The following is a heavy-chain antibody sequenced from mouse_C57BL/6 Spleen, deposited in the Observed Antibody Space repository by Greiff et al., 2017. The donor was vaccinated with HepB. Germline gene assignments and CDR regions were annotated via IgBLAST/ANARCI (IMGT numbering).Heavy chain of an antibody. D-gene: IGHD2-4*01. CDR2: INYDGSST. CDR3: ARGYYDYDRYFDV. J-gene: IGHJ1*03. Sequence: EVNVVESEGGLVQPGSSMKLSCTASGFTFSDYYMAWVRQVPEKGLEWVANINYDGSSTYYLDSLKSRFIISRDNAKNILYLQMSSLKSEDTATYYCARGYYDYDRYFDVWGTGTTVTVSS. V-gene: IGHV5-16*01. CDR1: GFTFSDYY.